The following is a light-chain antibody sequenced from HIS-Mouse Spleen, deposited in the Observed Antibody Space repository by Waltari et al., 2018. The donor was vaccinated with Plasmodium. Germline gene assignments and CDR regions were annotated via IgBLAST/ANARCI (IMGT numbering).Light chain of an antibody. CDR2: AAS. CDR1: QSITSY. J-gene: IGKJ1*01. CDR3: QQNYNTWT. Sequence: DIQMTQSPPPPSASVGDRVTITCRASQSITSYLNWYQQKPGKAPKLLIYAASSLQSGVPSRFSGSGSGTDFTLTISSLQPEDFATYYCQQNYNTWTFGQGTKVEIK. V-gene: IGKV1-39*01.